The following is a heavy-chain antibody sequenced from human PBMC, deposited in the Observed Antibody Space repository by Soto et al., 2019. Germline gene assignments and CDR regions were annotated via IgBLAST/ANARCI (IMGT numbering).Heavy chain of an antibody. D-gene: IGHD2-15*01. CDR1: GFTFSSYA. CDR2: ISGSGVST. V-gene: IGHV3-23*01. J-gene: IGHJ5*02. CDR3: TTDLWRIAVVVGSTGYFNP. Sequence: GGSLRLSCAASGFTFSSYAMSWVRQAPGKGLEWVSAISGSGVSTYYADSVKGRFTISRDNSKNTLYLQMNSLRAEDTAVYYCTTDLWRIAVVVGSTGYFNPWGQGTTLTVST.